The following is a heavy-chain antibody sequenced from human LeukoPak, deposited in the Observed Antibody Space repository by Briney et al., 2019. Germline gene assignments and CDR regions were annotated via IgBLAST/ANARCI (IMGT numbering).Heavy chain of an antibody. Sequence: ASVKVSCKVSGYTLTELSMHWVRQAPGKGLEWMGGFDPEDGETIYAQKFQGRVTMTEDTSTDTAYMELSSLRSEDTAVYYCATVEVAAYRRHFDYWGQGTLVTVSS. J-gene: IGHJ4*02. V-gene: IGHV1-24*01. D-gene: IGHD2-15*01. CDR1: GYTLTELS. CDR2: FDPEDGET. CDR3: ATVEVAAYRRHFDY.